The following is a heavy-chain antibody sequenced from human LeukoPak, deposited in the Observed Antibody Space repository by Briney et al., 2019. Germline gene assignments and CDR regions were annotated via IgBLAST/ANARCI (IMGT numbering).Heavy chain of an antibody. CDR2: IYYSGST. CDR1: GGSISSSSYY. D-gene: IGHD3-10*01. Sequence: SETLSLTCTVSGGSISSSSYYWGWIRQPPGKGLEWIGSIYYSGSTNYNPSLKSRVTISVDTSKNQFSLKLSSVTAADTAVYYCARQEVRGVIITLDYWGQGTLVTVSS. V-gene: IGHV4-39*01. J-gene: IGHJ4*02. CDR3: ARQEVRGVIITLDY.